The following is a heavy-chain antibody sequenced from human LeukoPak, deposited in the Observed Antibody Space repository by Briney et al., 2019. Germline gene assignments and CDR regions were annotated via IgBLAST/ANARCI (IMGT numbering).Heavy chain of an antibody. V-gene: IGHV3-21*01. D-gene: IGHD3-10*01. Sequence: GGSLRLSCAASGFTFSSYSMNWVRQAPGKGLEWVSSISSSSSYIYYADSVKGGFTIYRDNAKNSLYLQMNSLRAEDTAVYYCARAMVRGWNYFDSWGQGTLVTVSS. J-gene: IGHJ4*02. CDR3: ARAMVRGWNYFDS. CDR2: ISSSSSYI. CDR1: GFTFSSYS.